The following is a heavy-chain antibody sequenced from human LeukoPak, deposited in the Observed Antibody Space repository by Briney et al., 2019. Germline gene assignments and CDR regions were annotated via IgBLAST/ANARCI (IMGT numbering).Heavy chain of an antibody. CDR2: IHYTGKP. V-gene: IGHV4-59*11. D-gene: IGHD3-16*01. CDR1: GGSISGHY. Sequence: SETLSLSCSVSGGSISGHYWTWIRQPPGKGLEWIGQIHYTGKPDYNPSLKTRITISVDTSKNQVSLQVSSVTAADSAIYYCARFGVDYDMDVWGHGTTVTVFS. J-gene: IGHJ6*02. CDR3: ARFGVDYDMDV.